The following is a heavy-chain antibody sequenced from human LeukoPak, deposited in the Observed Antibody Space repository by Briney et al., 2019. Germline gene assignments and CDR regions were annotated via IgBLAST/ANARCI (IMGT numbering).Heavy chain of an antibody. Sequence: GGSLRLSCTASGFNFSSYAMTWVRRAPGKGLDWVSTIRAGGGDTFYSDSVKGRFSISRDNSKNTLILQMDSLGADDTAIYYCAKILASGSGSYWGQGTLVLVSS. J-gene: IGHJ4*02. CDR1: GFNFSSYA. D-gene: IGHD3-10*01. CDR3: AKILASGSGSY. V-gene: IGHV3-23*01. CDR2: IRAGGGDT.